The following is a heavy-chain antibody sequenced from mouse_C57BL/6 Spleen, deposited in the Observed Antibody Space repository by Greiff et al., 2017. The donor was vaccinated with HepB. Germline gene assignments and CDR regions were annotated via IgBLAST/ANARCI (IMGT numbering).Heavy chain of an antibody. CDR1: GYTFTDYY. CDR2: INPNNGGT. J-gene: IGHJ2*01. Sequence: EVMLQQSGPELVKPGASVKISCKASGYTFTDYYMNWVKQSHGKSLEWIGDINPNNGGTSYNQKFKGKATLTVDKSSSTAYMELRSLTSEDSAVYYCARWTPYFDYWGQGTTLTVSS. V-gene: IGHV1-26*01. CDR3: ARWTPYFDY.